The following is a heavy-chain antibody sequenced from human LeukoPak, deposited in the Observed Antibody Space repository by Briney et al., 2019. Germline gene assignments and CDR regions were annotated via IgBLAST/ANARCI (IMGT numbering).Heavy chain of an antibody. V-gene: IGHV1-18*01. J-gene: IGHJ5*02. D-gene: IGHD3-10*01. CDR1: GYTFTSYG. CDR3: ARDYYGSGRPRWLDP. CDR2: ISAYNGNT. Sequence: ASVKVSCKASGYTFTSYGISWVRQAPGQGLEWMGWISAYNGNTNYAQKLQGRVTMTTDTSTGTAYMELRSLRSDDTAVYYCARDYYGSGRPRWLDPWGQGTLVTVSS.